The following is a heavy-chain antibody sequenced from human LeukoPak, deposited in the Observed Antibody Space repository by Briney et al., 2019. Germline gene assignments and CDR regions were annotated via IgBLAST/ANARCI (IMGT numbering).Heavy chain of an antibody. Sequence: ASVKVSCKASGYTFTGYYMHWVRQAPGQGLEWMGWINPNSGGTNYAQKFQGRATMTRDTSITTAYMEMTRVRSDDTAVYYCARDLAPPPYYYGTGCPDDWGQGTLVTVSS. CDR2: INPNSGGT. D-gene: IGHD3-10*01. V-gene: IGHV1-2*02. J-gene: IGHJ4*02. CDR3: ARDLAPPPYYYGTGCPDD. CDR1: GYTFTGYY.